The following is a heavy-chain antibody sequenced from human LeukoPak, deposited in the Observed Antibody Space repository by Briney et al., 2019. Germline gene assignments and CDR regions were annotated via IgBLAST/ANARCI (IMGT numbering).Heavy chain of an antibody. V-gene: IGHV3-7*03. CDR1: GFTVSSNY. Sequence: PGGSLRLSCAASGFTVSSNYMSWVRQAPGKGLEWVANIKEDGSAKHYLDSAKGRFTISRDNAKNSLYLQMNSLRAEDTAVYYCATQTYGLFDYWGQGTLVTVSS. D-gene: IGHD3-10*01. CDR3: ATQTYGLFDY. J-gene: IGHJ4*02. CDR2: IKEDGSAK.